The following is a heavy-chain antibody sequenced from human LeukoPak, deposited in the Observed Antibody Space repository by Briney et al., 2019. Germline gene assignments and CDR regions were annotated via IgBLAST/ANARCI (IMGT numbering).Heavy chain of an antibody. CDR1: GFTFSSYS. V-gene: IGHV3-21*01. CDR2: ISSSSSYI. J-gene: IGHJ4*02. D-gene: IGHD3-10*01. CDR3: ARDLGGSGSYRY. Sequence: NPGGSLRLSCAASGFTFSSYSMNWVRQAPGKGLEWVSSISSSSSYIYYADSVKGRFTISRDNAKNSLYLQMNSLRAEDTAVYYCARDLGGSGSYRYWGQGTLVTVSS.